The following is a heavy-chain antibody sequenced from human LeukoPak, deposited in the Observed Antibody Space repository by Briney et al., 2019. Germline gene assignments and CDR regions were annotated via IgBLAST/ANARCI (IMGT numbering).Heavy chain of an antibody. CDR1: GFTLSSYA. Sequence: GGSLSLSCAASGFTLSSYAMSWVRPAPGKGLEWVSAISGSGGSTYYAGSVKGRFTISKDNSKNPLYLQMNSLRAEDTAVYYCAKDSSYYDSSGYYISEYFQHWGEGTLVTVSS. J-gene: IGHJ1*01. V-gene: IGHV3-23*01. CDR3: AKDSSYYDSSGYYISEYFQH. CDR2: ISGSGGST. D-gene: IGHD3-22*01.